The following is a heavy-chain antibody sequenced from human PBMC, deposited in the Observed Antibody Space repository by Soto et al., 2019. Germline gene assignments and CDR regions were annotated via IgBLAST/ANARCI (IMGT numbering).Heavy chain of an antibody. J-gene: IGHJ4*02. Sequence: SETLSLTCTVSGASISRGDYYWSWIRQLPGKGLEWIGYIYRSGSTYYNPSLESRITISVDTSQSQFSLDVSSVTAADTAVYYCARGRYLAGAGQNYFDRWGQGTRVTVAS. V-gene: IGHV4-31*02. CDR1: GASISRGDYY. CDR3: ARGRYLAGAGQNYFDR. D-gene: IGHD6-19*01. CDR2: IYRSGST.